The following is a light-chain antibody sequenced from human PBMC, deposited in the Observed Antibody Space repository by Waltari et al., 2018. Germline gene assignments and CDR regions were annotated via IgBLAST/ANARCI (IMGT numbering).Light chain of an antibody. J-gene: IGLJ3*02. CDR2: EVI. Sequence: CALTQPAAVSGSPGQGLTISCTGTSSDVGGYNYVSWYQQHPGKAPKLMIYEVINRPSGVSNRFSGSKSGNTASLTISGLQAEDEADYYCSSYTSSSTLVFGGGTKLTVL. V-gene: IGLV2-14*01. CDR1: SSDVGGYNY. CDR3: SSYTSSSTLV.